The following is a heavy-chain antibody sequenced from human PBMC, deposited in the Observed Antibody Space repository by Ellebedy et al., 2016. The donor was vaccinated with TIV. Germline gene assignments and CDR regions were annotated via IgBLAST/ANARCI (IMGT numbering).Heavy chain of an antibody. CDR1: GYTFTDYY. Sequence: AASVKVSCKASGYTFTDYYVHWLRQAPGQGLEWVGWVNPNSGGTNFAQRFQGRVTMTRDTSITTAYMELSRLRFDDTAVYYCVRDLTNPLKGDYWGQGTLVTVSS. V-gene: IGHV1-2*02. D-gene: IGHD1-14*01. CDR2: VNPNSGGT. CDR3: VRDLTNPLKGDY. J-gene: IGHJ4*02.